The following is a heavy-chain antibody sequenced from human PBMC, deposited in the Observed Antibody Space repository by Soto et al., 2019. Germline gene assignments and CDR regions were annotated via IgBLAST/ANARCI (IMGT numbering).Heavy chain of an antibody. CDR2: MHDSGTT. Sequence: QAQLQESGPGLVRPSQTLSLSCSVSGASVTSGDYYWNWIRQTPGTGLEWLGYMHDSGTTSYNPSLKSRVTISGDTSKDQFSLKLTSVSAADTAVNFFARGGLYDLWSGLCDWGQGIRVTVSS. D-gene: IGHD3-3*01. CDR3: ARGGLYDLWSGLCD. J-gene: IGHJ4*02. CDR1: GASVTSGDYY. V-gene: IGHV4-30-4*01.